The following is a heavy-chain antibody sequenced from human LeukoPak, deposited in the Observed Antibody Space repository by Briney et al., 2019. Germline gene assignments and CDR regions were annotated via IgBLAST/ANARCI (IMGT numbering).Heavy chain of an antibody. V-gene: IGHV4-59*08. CDR2: SHHSGST. CDR3: ARLPGCSGSSCFRAFDM. Sequence: PSETLSLTCTVPGGSISDYYWSWIRQPPGKGLEWIGYSHHSGSTNYNPSLRSRVTISVDTSKNQFSLKVTSVTAADTAVYYCARLPGCSGSSCFRAFDMWGQGTMVTVSS. J-gene: IGHJ3*02. D-gene: IGHD2-15*01. CDR1: GGSISDYY.